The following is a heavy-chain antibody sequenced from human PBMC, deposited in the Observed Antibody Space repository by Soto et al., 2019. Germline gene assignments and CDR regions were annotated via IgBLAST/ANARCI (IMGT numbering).Heavy chain of an antibody. CDR1: GASISSGRSY. D-gene: IGHD3-16*01. V-gene: IGHV4-31*03. CDR2: MFYSGST. CDR3: ARTVTFGGLTVDY. Sequence: SETLSLTCTVSGASISSGRSYWSWIRQHPGKGLEWIGYMFYSGSTYYHPSLKSRVNISADTSKNQFSLRAEDTAVYYCARTVTFGGLTVDYWGQGTLVTVSS. J-gene: IGHJ4*02.